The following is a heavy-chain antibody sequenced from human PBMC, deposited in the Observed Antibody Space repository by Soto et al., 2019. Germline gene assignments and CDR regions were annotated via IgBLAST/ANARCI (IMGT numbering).Heavy chain of an antibody. D-gene: IGHD1-26*01. J-gene: IGHJ4*02. CDR2: ISSSGDTT. CDR3: AREVGGRDYFDS. Sequence: EVQLVESGGGLVEPGGSLRLSCAGSGFTFSAYEMNWVRQAPGKGLEWISYISSSGDTTYYAVSVTGRFTISRDNAKNSLFLQMSSLRVEDTALYYCAREVGGRDYFDSWGQKTLVTVSS. CDR1: GFTFSAYE. V-gene: IGHV3-48*03.